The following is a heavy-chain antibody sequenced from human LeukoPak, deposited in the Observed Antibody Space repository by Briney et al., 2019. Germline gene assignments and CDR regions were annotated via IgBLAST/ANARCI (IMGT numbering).Heavy chain of an antibody. CDR2: ISYDGSNK. D-gene: IGHD1-26*01. J-gene: IGHJ4*02. Sequence: GRSLRLSCAASGFTFSSYAMHWVRQAPGKGLEWVAVISYDGSNKYYADSVKGRFTISRDNSKNTLYLQMNGLRAEDTAVYYCARDSGSYLGDYWGQGTLVTVSS. CDR1: GFTFSSYA. V-gene: IGHV3-30-3*01. CDR3: ARDSGSYLGDY.